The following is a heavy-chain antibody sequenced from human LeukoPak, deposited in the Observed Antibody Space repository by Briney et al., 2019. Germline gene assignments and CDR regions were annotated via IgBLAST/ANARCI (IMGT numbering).Heavy chain of an antibody. CDR3: ARQSGSHSYYYYGMDV. Sequence: PSETLSLTCTVSGGSISSSSYYWGWIRQPPGKGLEWIGSIYYSGSTYYNPSLKSRVTISVDTSKNQFSLKLSSATAADTAVYYCARQSGSHSYYYYGMDVWGQGTTVTVSS. D-gene: IGHD1-26*01. V-gene: IGHV4-39*01. CDR2: IYYSGST. CDR1: GGSISSSSYY. J-gene: IGHJ6*02.